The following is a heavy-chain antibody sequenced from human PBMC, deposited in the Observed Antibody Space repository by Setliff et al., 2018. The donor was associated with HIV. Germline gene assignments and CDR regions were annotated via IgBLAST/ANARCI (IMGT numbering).Heavy chain of an antibody. J-gene: IGHJ1*01. CDR2: INHSGGT. Sequence: SQTLSLTCAVXXGSFSAYYWSWVRQTPGKGLGWIREINHSGGTNYNPYLKSRVTMSVXTSKNQFSLKLSSVTAADTAVFYCARGGYSYGFGRHRAYFQYWGQGTXXXVSS. V-gene: IGHV4-34*01. D-gene: IGHD5-18*01. CDR1: XGSFSAYY. CDR3: ARGGYSYGFGRHRAYFQY.